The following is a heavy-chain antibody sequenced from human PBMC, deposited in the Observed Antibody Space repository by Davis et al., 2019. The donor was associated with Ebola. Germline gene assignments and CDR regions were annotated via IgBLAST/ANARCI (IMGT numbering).Heavy chain of an antibody. CDR1: GFTFSSYG. V-gene: IGHV3-23*01. J-gene: IGHJ6*02. CDR2: ISASGGNR. Sequence: GESLKISCVASGFTFSSYGMSWVRQTPGKGLKWVSGISASGGNRYYGDSVKGRFTISRDNSKNTLYLQMNSLRAEDTAVYYCAKFSLSGTIYYYGMDVWGQGTTVTVSS. D-gene: IGHD1-7*01. CDR3: AKFSLSGTIYYYGMDV.